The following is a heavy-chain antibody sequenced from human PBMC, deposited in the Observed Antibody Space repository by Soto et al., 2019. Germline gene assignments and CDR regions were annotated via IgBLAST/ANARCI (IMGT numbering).Heavy chain of an antibody. CDR2: MSYDGSNA. CDR3: AKARGPYYYYVMDV. V-gene: IGHV3-30-3*01. Sequence: QVQVVEAGGGVLQPGRSLRLSCAASGFSFSSYAMHWVRQAPGKGLEWVAVMSYDGSNAYYVDSVKGRFPISRDNSKNTLYLQMNSLRPEDTAVYYCAKARGPYYYYVMDVWGQGTTATVSS. CDR1: GFSFSSYA. D-gene: IGHD3-10*01. J-gene: IGHJ6*02.